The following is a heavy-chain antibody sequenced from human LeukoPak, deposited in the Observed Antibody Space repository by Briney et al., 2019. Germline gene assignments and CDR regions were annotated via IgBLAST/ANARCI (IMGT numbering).Heavy chain of an antibody. V-gene: IGHV3-23*01. J-gene: IGHJ4*02. CDR1: GFTFSSYA. D-gene: IGHD6-19*01. CDR3: AKDLFEVAVAGIDY. CDR2: ISGSGGST. Sequence: GGSRRLSCAASGFTFSSYAMSWVRQAPGKGLEWVSAISGSGGSTYYADSVKGRFTISRDNSKNTLYLQMNSLRAEDTAVYYCAKDLFEVAVAGIDYWGQGTLVTVSS.